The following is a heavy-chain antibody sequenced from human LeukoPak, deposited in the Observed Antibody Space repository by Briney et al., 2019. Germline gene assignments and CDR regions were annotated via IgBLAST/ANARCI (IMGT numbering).Heavy chain of an antibody. V-gene: IGHV1-2*04. CDR1: GYTFTGYY. Sequence: ASVKVSCKASGYTFTGYYMHWVRQAPGQGLEWMGWINPNSGGTNYAQKFQGWVTMTRDTSISTAYMELSRLRSDDTAVYHCARPDSSGTPLDAFDIWGQGTMVTVSS. CDR2: INPNSGGT. J-gene: IGHJ3*02. CDR3: ARPDSSGTPLDAFDI. D-gene: IGHD6-19*01.